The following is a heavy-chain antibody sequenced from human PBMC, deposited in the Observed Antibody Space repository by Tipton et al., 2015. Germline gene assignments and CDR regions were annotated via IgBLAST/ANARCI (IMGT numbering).Heavy chain of an antibody. CDR1: GASVSSDSYY. CDR3: ARRFSHSSSWTFDY. D-gene: IGHD6-13*01. V-gene: IGHV4-61*01. CDR2: IYYTGST. Sequence: GLVKPSETLSLTCTVSGASVSSDSYYWSWIRQPPGKGLERIAYIYYTGSTNYNPSLKSRVTISVDTSKNQFSLKLSSVTAADTAVYYCARRFSHSSSWTFDYWGQGTLVTVSS. J-gene: IGHJ4*02.